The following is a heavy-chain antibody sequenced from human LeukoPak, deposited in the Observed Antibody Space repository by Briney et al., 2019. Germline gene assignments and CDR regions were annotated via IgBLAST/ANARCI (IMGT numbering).Heavy chain of an antibody. D-gene: IGHD6-19*01. J-gene: IGHJ5*02. V-gene: IGHV3-43D*03. CDR1: GFTFGEYG. CDR3: AKDRAGSDLIPRFDP. Sequence: TGGSLRLSCVGSGFTFGEYGIHWVRQVPGKGLEWVSHITWDGGSTYYAGSVKGRFTISRDNSKNSLYLQMNSLGAEDTGLYYCAKDRAGSDLIPRFDPWGQGTLVTVSS. CDR2: ITWDGGST.